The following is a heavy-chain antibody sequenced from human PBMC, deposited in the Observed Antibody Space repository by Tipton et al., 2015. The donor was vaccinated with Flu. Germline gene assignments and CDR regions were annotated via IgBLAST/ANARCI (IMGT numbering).Heavy chain of an antibody. V-gene: IGHV4-59*01. CDR2: IYYSGST. CDR1: GGSISSYY. J-gene: IGHJ4*02. CDR3: ASGLMNWNPPPAAVPPVA. D-gene: IGHD1-1*01. Sequence: TLSLTCTVSGGSISSYYWSWIRQPPGKGLEWIGYIYYSGSTNYNPSLKSRVTISVDTSKNQFSLKLSSVTAADTAVYYCASGLMNWNPPPAAVPPVAWGEGTLVTVSS.